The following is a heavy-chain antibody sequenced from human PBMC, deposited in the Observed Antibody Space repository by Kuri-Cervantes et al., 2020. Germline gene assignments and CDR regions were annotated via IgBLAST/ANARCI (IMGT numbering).Heavy chain of an antibody. Sequence: SETLSLTCTVSGGSVTSGSYYWSWIRLPPGKGLEWIGYIYYSGSTKYNPSLKSRVTMSLDTSKNQFSLKLSSVTAADTAVYYCARGNWIAVAGTAIFDYWGQGTLVTVSS. CDR3: ARGNWIAVAGTAIFDY. D-gene: IGHD6-19*01. CDR1: GGSVTSGSYY. J-gene: IGHJ4*02. V-gene: IGHV4-61*01. CDR2: IYYSGST.